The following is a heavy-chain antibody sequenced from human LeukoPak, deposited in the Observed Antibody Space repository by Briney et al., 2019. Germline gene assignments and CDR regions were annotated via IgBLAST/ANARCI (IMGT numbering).Heavy chain of an antibody. CDR3: ARVMSGYYVVLDI. Sequence: GGSLRLSCAASGLTFNNYWMHWVRQAPGKGLVWVSRIRTDGLETSYADSVKGRFTVSRDNAKNTLYLQMNSLRDEDTAVYYCARVMSGYYVVLDIWGQGTMVTVSS. D-gene: IGHD3-3*01. J-gene: IGHJ3*02. CDR2: IRTDGLET. V-gene: IGHV3-74*01. CDR1: GLTFNNYW.